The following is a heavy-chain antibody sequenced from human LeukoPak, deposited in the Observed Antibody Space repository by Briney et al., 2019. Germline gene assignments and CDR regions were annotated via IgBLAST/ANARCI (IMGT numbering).Heavy chain of an antibody. CDR1: GGSFSGYY. Sequence: SETLSLTCAVYGGSFSGYYWSWIRQPPGKGLEWIGEINHSGSTNYNPSLKSRVTISVDTSKDQFSLKLSSVTAADTAVYYCARGPPLYGSGSAPFDYWGQGTLVTVSS. CDR3: ARGPPLYGSGSAPFDY. V-gene: IGHV4-34*01. CDR2: INHSGST. J-gene: IGHJ4*02. D-gene: IGHD3-10*01.